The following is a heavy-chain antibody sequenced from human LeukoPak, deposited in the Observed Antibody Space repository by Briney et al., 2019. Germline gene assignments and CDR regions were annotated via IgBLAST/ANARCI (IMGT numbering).Heavy chain of an antibody. Sequence: ASVKVSCKASGYTFTGYYIHWVRQAPGQGLEWMGWINPNSGGANYAQKFQGRVTMTRDTSISTAYMELSSLRSDDTAVYYCARPASPLIVQNLDAFDIWGQGTMVTVSS. CDR2: INPNSGGA. CDR3: ARPASPLIVQNLDAFDI. V-gene: IGHV1-2*02. D-gene: IGHD3-22*01. CDR1: GYTFTGYY. J-gene: IGHJ3*02.